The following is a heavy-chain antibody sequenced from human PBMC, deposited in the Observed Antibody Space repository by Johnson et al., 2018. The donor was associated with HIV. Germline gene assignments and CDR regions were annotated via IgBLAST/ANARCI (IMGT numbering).Heavy chain of an antibody. J-gene: IGHJ3*02. CDR1: GFTFSSYE. CDR2: IKEDGSEE. D-gene: IGHD6-13*01. V-gene: IGHV3-7*05. Sequence: VQLVESGGGLVQPGGSLRLSCAASGFTFSSYEMNWVRQAPGKGLEWVANIKEDGSEEYYVDSMEGRFTISRDNAKNSLYLQIDSLRVDDTAVYYCARDGVYSSPWDAFDIWGQGTMVSVSP. CDR3: ARDGVYSSPWDAFDI.